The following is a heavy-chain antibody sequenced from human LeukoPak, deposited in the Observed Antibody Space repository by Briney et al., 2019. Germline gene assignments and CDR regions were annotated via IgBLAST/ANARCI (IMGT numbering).Heavy chain of an antibody. CDR1: SGSFSGYY. CDR3: ARGYSYGSNWFDP. CDR2: INHSGST. V-gene: IGHV4-34*01. Sequence: SETLSLTCAVYSGSFSGYYWSWIRQPPGKGLEWIGEINHSGSTNYNPSLKSRVTISVDTSKNQFSLKLSSVTAADTAVYYCARGYSYGSNWFDPWGQGTLVTVSS. D-gene: IGHD5-18*01. J-gene: IGHJ5*02.